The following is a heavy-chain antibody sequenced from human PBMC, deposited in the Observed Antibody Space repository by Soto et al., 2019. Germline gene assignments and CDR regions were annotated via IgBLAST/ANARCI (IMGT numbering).Heavy chain of an antibody. D-gene: IGHD5-12*01. Sequence: QVQLVQSGAVVKKPGSSVKVSCKASGGTFSSYAISWVRQAPGQGLEWMGGIIPIFGTANYAQKFQGRVTLTADESTSTAYMELSSLRSEDTAVYYCARDGDIVATLVYGMDVWGQGTTVTVSS. J-gene: IGHJ6*02. CDR2: IIPIFGTA. CDR1: GGTFSSYA. CDR3: ARDGDIVATLVYGMDV. V-gene: IGHV1-69*12.